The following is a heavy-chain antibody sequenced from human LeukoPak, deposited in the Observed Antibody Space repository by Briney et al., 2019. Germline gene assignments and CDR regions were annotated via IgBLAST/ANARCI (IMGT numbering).Heavy chain of an antibody. D-gene: IGHD3-9*01. Sequence: GGSLRLSCAASGFTFSSYWMHWVRQAPGKRLVWVSRINSDGSSTSYADSVKGRFTISRDNAKNTLYLQMNSLRAEDTAVYYCARARNILTGYSDYWGQGTLVTVSS. CDR2: INSDGSST. CDR3: ARARNILTGYSDY. J-gene: IGHJ4*02. CDR1: GFTFSSYW. V-gene: IGHV3-74*01.